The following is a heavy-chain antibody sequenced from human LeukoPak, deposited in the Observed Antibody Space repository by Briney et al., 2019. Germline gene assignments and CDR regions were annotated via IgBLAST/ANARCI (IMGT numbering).Heavy chain of an antibody. CDR2: IYTSGST. V-gene: IGHV4-4*07. D-gene: IGHD6-13*01. CDR3: AREGQYSSSWVDY. CDR1: VGSISSYY. Sequence: SETLSLTCTVSVGSISSYYWSWIRQPAGKGLEWIGGIYTSGSTNYNPSLKSRVTISVDTSKNQFSLKLSSVTAADTAVYYCAREGQYSSSWVDYWGQGTLVTVSS. J-gene: IGHJ4*02.